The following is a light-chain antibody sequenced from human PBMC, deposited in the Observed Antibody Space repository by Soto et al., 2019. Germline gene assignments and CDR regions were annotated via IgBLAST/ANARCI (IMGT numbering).Light chain of an antibody. CDR3: QQLHTYPLT. CDR2: AAS. V-gene: IGKV1-9*01. J-gene: IGKJ4*01. Sequence: DIQLTQSPSFLSASVGDRVTITCRASQGINSYLAWYQQKAGKAPKLLIYAASTLQAGVTSRFSGDGSGTEFTLTIRSLQPEDFATYCCQQLHTYPLTFGGGTKVETK. CDR1: QGINSY.